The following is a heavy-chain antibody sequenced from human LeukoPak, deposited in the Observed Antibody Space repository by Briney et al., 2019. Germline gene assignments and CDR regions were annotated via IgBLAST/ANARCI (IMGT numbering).Heavy chain of an antibody. V-gene: IGHV3-33*01. CDR3: ARSRLRFPLGY. D-gene: IGHD5-12*01. J-gene: IGHJ4*02. Sequence: GGSLRLSCAAPGFTFSSYGMHWVRQAPGKGLEWVAVIWYDGSNKYYADSVKGRFTISRDNSKNTLYLQMNSLRAEDTAVYYCARSRLRFPLGYWGQGTLVTVSS. CDR2: IWYDGSNK. CDR1: GFTFSSYG.